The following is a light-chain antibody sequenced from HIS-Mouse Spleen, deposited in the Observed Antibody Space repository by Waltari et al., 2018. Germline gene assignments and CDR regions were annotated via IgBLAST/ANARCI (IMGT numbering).Light chain of an antibody. CDR3: YSTDSSGNHRV. Sequence: SYELTQPPSVSVSPGQTARITCSGDALPKKYAYWYQQKSGQAPWLVIYEDSKRPSRIPERFSGSSSGTMATLTISGAQLEDEADYYCYSTDSSGNHRVFGGGTKLTVL. V-gene: IGLV3-10*01. CDR2: EDS. J-gene: IGLJ2*01. CDR1: ALPKKY.